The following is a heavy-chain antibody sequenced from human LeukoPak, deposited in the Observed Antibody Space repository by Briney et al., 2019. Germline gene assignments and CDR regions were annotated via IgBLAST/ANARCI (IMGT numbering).Heavy chain of an antibody. CDR1: GYTFTSYD. Sequence: ASVKVSCKASGYTFTSYDINWVRQAPGQGLEWMGWINPNSGGTNYAQKFQGRVTMTRDTSISTAYMELSRLRSDDTAVYYCARSYDFWSGYPPDYWGQGTLVTVSS. D-gene: IGHD3-3*01. CDR2: INPNSGGT. J-gene: IGHJ4*02. V-gene: IGHV1-2*02. CDR3: ARSYDFWSGYPPDY.